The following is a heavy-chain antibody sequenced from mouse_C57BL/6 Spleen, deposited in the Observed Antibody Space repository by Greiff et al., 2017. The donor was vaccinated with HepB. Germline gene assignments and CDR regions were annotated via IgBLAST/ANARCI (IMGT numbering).Heavy chain of an antibody. V-gene: IGHV1-53*01. CDR2: INPSNGGT. CDR3: AREWGITTEGFDY. CDR1: GYTFTSYW. J-gene: IGHJ2*01. Sequence: VQLQQPGTELVKPGASVKLSCKASGYTFTSYWMHWVKQRPGQGLEWIGNINPSNGGTNYNEKFKSKATMTVDKSSSTAYMQLSSLTSEDSAVYYCAREWGITTEGFDYWGQGTTLTVSS. D-gene: IGHD1-1*01.